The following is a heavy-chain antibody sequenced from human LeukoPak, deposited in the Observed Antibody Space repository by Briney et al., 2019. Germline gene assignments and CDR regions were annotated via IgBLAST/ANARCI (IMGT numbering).Heavy chain of an antibody. CDR1: GFTFSSYA. D-gene: IGHD3-22*01. J-gene: IGHJ3*02. CDR3: AKDQSYDSSGYYWI. CDR2: ISGSGGST. V-gene: IGHV3-23*01. Sequence: GGSLRLSCAASGFTFSSYAMSWVRQAPGKGLEWVSAISGSGGSTYYADSVKGRFTISRDNSKSTLYLQMNSLRAENTAVYYCAKDQSYDSSGYYWIWGQGTMVTVSS.